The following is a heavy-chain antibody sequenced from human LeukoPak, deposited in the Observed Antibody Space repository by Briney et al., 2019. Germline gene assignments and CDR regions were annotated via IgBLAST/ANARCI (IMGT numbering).Heavy chain of an antibody. V-gene: IGHV1-24*01. CDR3: ATLRLGGSGSYYVGQYYYYGMDV. J-gene: IGHJ6*02. CDR2: FDPEDGET. CDR1: GYTLTELS. D-gene: IGHD3-10*01. Sequence: ASVKVSCKVSGYTLTELSMHWVRQAPGKGLEWMGGFDPEDGETIYAQKFQGRVTMTEDTSTDTAYMELSSLGSEDTAVYYCATLRLGGSGSYYVGQYYYYGMDVWGQGTTVTVSS.